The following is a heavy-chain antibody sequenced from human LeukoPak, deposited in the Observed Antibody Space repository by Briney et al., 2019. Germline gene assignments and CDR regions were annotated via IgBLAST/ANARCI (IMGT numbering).Heavy chain of an antibody. CDR2: IYHTGST. Sequence: SETLSLTCGVSGYSISRGYYWAWIRQPPGKGLEWIGTIYHTGSTYYTPSLGSRVTISVDTSKDESSLNLNSVTAADTAVYYCARAGWIITSGIDYWGQGALVTVSS. D-gene: IGHD3-10*01. CDR3: ARAGWIITSGIDY. CDR1: GYSISRGYY. V-gene: IGHV4-38-2*01. J-gene: IGHJ4*02.